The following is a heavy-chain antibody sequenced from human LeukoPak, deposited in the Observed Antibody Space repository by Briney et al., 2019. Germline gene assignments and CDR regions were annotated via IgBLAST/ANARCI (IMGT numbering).Heavy chain of an antibody. Sequence: GGSLRLSCAASGFTFSSYAMSWVRQAPGKGLKWVSTINDNGAGTYYADSVKGRFTISRDNSYNTVSLQMNSLRDEDTGVYYCAKGLRTGVGPYMGYHYYMDVWGKGATVAVSS. J-gene: IGHJ6*03. CDR1: GFTFSSYA. CDR3: AKGLRTGVGPYMGYHYYMDV. CDR2: INDNGAGT. V-gene: IGHV3-23*01. D-gene: IGHD3-16*01.